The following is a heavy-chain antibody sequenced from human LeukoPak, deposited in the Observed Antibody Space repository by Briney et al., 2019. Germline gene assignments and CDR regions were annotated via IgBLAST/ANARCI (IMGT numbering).Heavy chain of an antibody. J-gene: IGHJ4*02. CDR3: AKRGGSYDFWSGYRYYFDY. CDR2: ISGSGGST. Sequence: GGSLRLSCAASGLTFSSYAMSWVRQAPGKWLEWVSAISGSGGSTYYAASVKGRFTISRDNSQNTLYLQMSSLRAEDTAVYYCAKRGGSYDFWSGYRYYFDYWGQGSLVTVSS. V-gene: IGHV3-23*01. CDR1: GLTFSSYA. D-gene: IGHD3-3*01.